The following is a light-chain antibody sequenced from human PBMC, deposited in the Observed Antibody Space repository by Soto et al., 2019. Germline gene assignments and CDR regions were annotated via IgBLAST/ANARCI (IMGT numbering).Light chain of an antibody. CDR2: TVG. Sequence: IHMTQSPSSLSASVGDRVTITCRASQRITTYLNWYQQQPRKAPKLLISTVGTLQRGVPSRFSGSGSGTDFSLTNTTLQPQDFATYFCQQTYSTPYTFGQGTKLEIK. CDR1: QRITTY. J-gene: IGKJ2*01. CDR3: QQTYSTPYT. V-gene: IGKV1-39*01.